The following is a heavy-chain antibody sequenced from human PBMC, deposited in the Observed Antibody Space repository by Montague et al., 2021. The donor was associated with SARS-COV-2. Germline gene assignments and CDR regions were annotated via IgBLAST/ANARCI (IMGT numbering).Heavy chain of an antibody. CDR1: GFTFSSYE. D-gene: IGHD3-3*01. Sequence: SRRLSLAASGFTFSSYEMNWVRQAPGKRLEWVSYISSSGSTIYYADSVEGRFTISRDNAKNSLYLQMNSLRAEDTAVYYCARGGTYYNFWSGFYNYHYAMDVWGQGTTVTVSS. CDR2: ISSSGSTI. J-gene: IGHJ6*02. V-gene: IGHV3-48*03. CDR3: ARGGTYYNFWSGFYNYHYAMDV.